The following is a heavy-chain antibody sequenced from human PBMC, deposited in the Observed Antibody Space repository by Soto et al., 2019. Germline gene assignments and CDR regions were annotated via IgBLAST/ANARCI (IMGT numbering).Heavy chain of an antibody. D-gene: IGHD3-10*01. V-gene: IGHV3-11*01. CDR3: ARVRFGEWGYAMDV. J-gene: IGHJ6*02. CDR1: GLTFSDCY. Sequence: QVQLVESGGGLVKPGGSLRLSCAASGLTFSDCYMNWIRQAPGKGLEWVSYISSSGSSINYAGSVKGRFTISRDNDKNSLYLQMNSLRAEDTAMYYCARVRFGEWGYAMDVWGQGTTVTVSS. CDR2: ISSSGSSI.